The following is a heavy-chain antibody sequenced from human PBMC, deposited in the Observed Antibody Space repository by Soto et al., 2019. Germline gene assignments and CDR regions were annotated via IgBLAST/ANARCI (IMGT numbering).Heavy chain of an antibody. D-gene: IGHD3-9*01. CDR2: ISADGNRK. CDR3: TKDCGLDWLQQDRFDY. Sequence: QVQLVESGGGVVQPGTSLRLSCAASGFTMKNYAMHWVRQAPGKGLEWVAVISADGNRKEYGDSAKGRFTISRDYSKKSLYLQMSRLRVEDTAVYYCTKDCGLDWLQQDRFDYWGQGTLVSVSS. CDR1: GFTMKNYA. V-gene: IGHV3-30*18. J-gene: IGHJ4*02.